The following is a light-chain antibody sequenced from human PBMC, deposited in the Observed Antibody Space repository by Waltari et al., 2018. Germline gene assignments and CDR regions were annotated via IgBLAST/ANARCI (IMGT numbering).Light chain of an antibody. J-gene: IGKJ1*01. Sequence: EIVLTQSPGTLSLSPGERATLSCRASQSVGRTLAWYQQRPGQAPRLLIYGASSRAADIPDRFAGSGSGTDFSLTINRLEPEDFAVYYCQHYLRLPMSFGQGTKVEIK. CDR3: QHYLRLPMS. CDR2: GAS. V-gene: IGKV3-20*01. CDR1: QSVGRT.